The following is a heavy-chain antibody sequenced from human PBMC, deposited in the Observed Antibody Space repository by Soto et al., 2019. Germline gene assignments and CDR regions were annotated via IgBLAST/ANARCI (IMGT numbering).Heavy chain of an antibody. V-gene: IGHV1-46*01. Sequence: ASVKVSCKASGYTFTSYNMHLGRHAPGQGLEWMGIINPSGGRTSYAQKFQGRVTMTRDTSTSIVYMELSSLRSEDTVVYYCARDQIAVAGAFLDYWGQGTLVTVSS. D-gene: IGHD6-19*01. CDR3: ARDQIAVAGAFLDY. J-gene: IGHJ4*02. CDR2: INPSGGRT. CDR1: GYTFTSYN.